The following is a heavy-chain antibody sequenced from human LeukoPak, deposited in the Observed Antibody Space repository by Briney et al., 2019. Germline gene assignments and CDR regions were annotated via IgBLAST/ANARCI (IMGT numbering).Heavy chain of an antibody. J-gene: IGHJ4*02. D-gene: IGHD5-24*01. Sequence: SMKVSCMASGGTFTIYAISWVRQAPGQGLEWMGGIIPIFGTANYAQKFQGRVTITADESTSTAYMELSSLRSEDTAVYYCARNPQRWLQLPGYFDYWGQGTLVTVSS. V-gene: IGHV1-69*13. CDR2: IIPIFGTA. CDR1: GGTFTIYA. CDR3: ARNPQRWLQLPGYFDY.